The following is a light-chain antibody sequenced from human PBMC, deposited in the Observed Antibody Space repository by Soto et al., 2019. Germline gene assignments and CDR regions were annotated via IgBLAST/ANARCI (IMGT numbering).Light chain of an antibody. Sequence: IVMTQSPDPLAVSLGERATINCKSSQSVLYSSNNKNYLAWYQQKPGQPPKLLIYWASTRDSGVPNRFSGGGSGTDFTLTISSLQAADVAVYYCQQYYSTPRTFGQGTRLEIK. V-gene: IGKV4-1*01. CDR2: WAS. CDR1: QSVLYSSNNKNY. J-gene: IGKJ5*01. CDR3: QQYYSTPRT.